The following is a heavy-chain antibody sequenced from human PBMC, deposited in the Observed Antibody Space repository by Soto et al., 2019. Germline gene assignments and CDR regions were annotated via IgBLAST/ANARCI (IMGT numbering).Heavy chain of an antibody. D-gene: IGHD3-10*01. J-gene: IGHJ2*01. CDR1: GFTFISDA. V-gene: IGHV3-23*01. CDR2: ISGGGDAT. Sequence: EVQLLESGGGLVQPGGSLRLSCAASGFTFISDAMNWVRQAPGKGLQWVSAISGGGDATFYAASVKGRFTISRDNSRNTVTLQMNSLGADDTAVYYCARKVPGSTTRPDYWYFDLWGRGTLVTVSS. CDR3: ARKVPGSTTRPDYWYFDL.